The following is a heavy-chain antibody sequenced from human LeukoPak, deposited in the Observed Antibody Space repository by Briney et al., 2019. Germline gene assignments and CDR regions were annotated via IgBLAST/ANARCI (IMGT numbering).Heavy chain of an antibody. J-gene: IGHJ4*02. D-gene: IGHD3-22*01. CDR3: VTYYFDSSGPKKNY. V-gene: IGHV4-34*01. Sequence: SETLSLTCAVYGGSFSGYYWSWTRQPPGKGLEWIGEINHSGSTNYNPSLKSQVTISVDTSKKQFSLKLSSVTAADTAVYYCVTYYFDSSGPKKNYWGQGTLVTVSS. CDR2: INHSGST. CDR1: GGSFSGYY.